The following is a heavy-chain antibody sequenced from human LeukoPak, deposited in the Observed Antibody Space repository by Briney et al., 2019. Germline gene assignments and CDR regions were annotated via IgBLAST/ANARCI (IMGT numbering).Heavy chain of an antibody. J-gene: IGHJ5*02. CDR3: AKDPSHSSSWFNWFDP. Sequence: GGSLRLSCAASGFTVSSNYMSWVRQAPGKGLEWGSAISGSGGSTYYADSVKGRFTISRDNSKNTLYLQMNSLRAEDTAVYYCAKDPSHSSSWFNWFDPWGQGTLVTVSS. CDR1: GFTVSSNY. D-gene: IGHD6-13*01. CDR2: ISGSGGST. V-gene: IGHV3-23*01.